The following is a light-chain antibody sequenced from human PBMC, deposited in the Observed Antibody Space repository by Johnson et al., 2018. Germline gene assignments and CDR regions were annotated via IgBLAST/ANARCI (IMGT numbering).Light chain of an antibody. CDR2: ENN. J-gene: IGLJ1*01. Sequence: QSVLTHPPSVSAAPGQKVTISCSGSSSNIGNNYVSWYQQLPGTAPKLLIYENNKRPSGIPDRFSGSKSGTSATLGIPGLQTGDEAHYYCGTWDSSLSAGNVFGTGTKVTVL. V-gene: IGLV1-51*02. CDR1: SSNIGNNY. CDR3: GTWDSSLSAGNV.